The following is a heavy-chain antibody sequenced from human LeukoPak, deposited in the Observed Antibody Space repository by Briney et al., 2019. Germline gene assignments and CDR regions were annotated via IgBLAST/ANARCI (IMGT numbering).Heavy chain of an antibody. CDR3: AREFRFGAAAAGIGAFDI. Sequence: GGSLRLSCAASGFTFSSYSMNWVRQAPGKGLEWVSSISSSSSYIYYADSVKGRFTISRDNAKNSLYLQMNSLRAEDTAVYYCAREFRFGAAAAGIGAFDIWGQGTMVTVSS. CDR2: ISSSSSYI. J-gene: IGHJ3*02. V-gene: IGHV3-21*01. D-gene: IGHD6-13*01. CDR1: GFTFSSYS.